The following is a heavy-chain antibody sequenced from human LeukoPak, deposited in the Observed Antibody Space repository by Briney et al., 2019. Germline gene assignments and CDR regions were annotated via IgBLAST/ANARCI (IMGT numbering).Heavy chain of an antibody. CDR2: IKNKIVSGTT. V-gene: IGHV3-15*05. D-gene: IGHD1-26*01. Sequence: SGGPLRLSCAASGFTFSNAWMRWVRQAPGKGLEWVGRIKNKIVSGTTDYAAPVKGRFTISRDDSKNKLYLQMNSLKTEDTAVYYCTTELRWELVDVDQWGQGTLVTVSS. CDR3: TTELRWELVDVDQ. CDR1: GFTFSNAW. J-gene: IGHJ4*02.